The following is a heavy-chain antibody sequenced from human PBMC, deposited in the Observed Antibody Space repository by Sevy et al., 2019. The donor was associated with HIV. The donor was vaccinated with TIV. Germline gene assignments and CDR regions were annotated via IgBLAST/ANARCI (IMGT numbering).Heavy chain of an antibody. V-gene: IGHV3-48*01. CDR3: ARDMGGSYTPLDY. J-gene: IGHJ4*02. CDR1: GFTFSSYS. D-gene: IGHD3-10*01. CDR2: VSGNSGAI. Sequence: QPGGYLRLSCAASGFTFSSYSMNWVRQAPEKGLEWISFVSGNSGAINYADSVKGRFTISRDNAKNSLYLQMNSLRVDDTAVYYCARDMGGSYTPLDYWGQGTLVTVSS.